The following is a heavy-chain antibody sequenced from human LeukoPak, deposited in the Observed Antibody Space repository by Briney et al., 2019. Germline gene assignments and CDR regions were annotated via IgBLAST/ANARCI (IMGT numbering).Heavy chain of an antibody. CDR3: ARRKSRGFLESIYYYYGMDV. Sequence: ASVKVSCKASGYTFTSYGISWVRQAPGQGLEWMGWISGYNGNTNYAQKLQGRVTMTRNTSISTAYMELSSLRSEDTAVYYCARRKSRGFLESIYYYYGMDVWGQGTTVTVSS. J-gene: IGHJ6*02. V-gene: IGHV1-18*01. D-gene: IGHD3-3*01. CDR1: GYTFTSYG. CDR2: ISGYNGNT.